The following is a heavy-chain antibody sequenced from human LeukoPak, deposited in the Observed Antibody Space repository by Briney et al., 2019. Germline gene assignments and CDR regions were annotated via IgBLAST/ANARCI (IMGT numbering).Heavy chain of an antibody. CDR3: ARDLSAGADY. CDR1: GDGVSSNIAA. D-gene: IGHD6-13*01. J-gene: IGHJ4*02. Sequence: SQTLSLTCAISGDGVSSNIAAWNWFRQSPSRGLEWLGRTYYRSRWTFEYAVSVKGRITFKSDTSKNQVSLHLTSVTPNDTALYYCARDLSAGADYWGQGILVTVSS. CDR2: TYYRSRWTF. V-gene: IGHV6-1*01.